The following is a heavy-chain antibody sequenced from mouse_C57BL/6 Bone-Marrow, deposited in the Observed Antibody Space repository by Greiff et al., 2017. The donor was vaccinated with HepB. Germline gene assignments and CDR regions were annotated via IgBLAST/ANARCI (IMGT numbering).Heavy chain of an antibody. CDR2: IDPENGDT. CDR1: GFTFKDDY. Sequence: VQLQQSGAELVRPGASVKLSCTASGFTFKDDYMHWVKQRPEQGLEWIGWIDPENGDTEYASKFQGKATIAADTSSNTAYLQLSSLTSEDTAVYYCTTVVASDYWGQGTTLTVSS. D-gene: IGHD1-1*01. J-gene: IGHJ2*01. V-gene: IGHV14-4*01. CDR3: TTVVASDY.